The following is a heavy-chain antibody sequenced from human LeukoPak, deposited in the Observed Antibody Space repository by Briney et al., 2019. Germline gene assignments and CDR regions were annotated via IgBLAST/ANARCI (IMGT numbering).Heavy chain of an antibody. Sequence: ASVKVSCKASGGTFSSYAISWVRQAPGQGLEWMGRIIPILGIANYAQKFQGRVTVTADKSTSTAYMELSSLRSEDTAVYYCASSSGGAEALDIWGQGTMVTVSS. V-gene: IGHV1-69*04. J-gene: IGHJ3*02. CDR3: ASSSGGAEALDI. D-gene: IGHD2-15*01. CDR2: IIPILGIA. CDR1: GGTFSSYA.